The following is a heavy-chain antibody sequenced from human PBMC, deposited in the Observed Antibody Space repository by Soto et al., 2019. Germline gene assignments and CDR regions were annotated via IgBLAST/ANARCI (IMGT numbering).Heavy chain of an antibody. D-gene: IGHD6-13*01. CDR3: AQRGWYSSSWYSGNWFDH. V-gene: IGHV2-5*02. CDR2: IYWDDDK. Sequence: SGPTLVNPTQTLTLTCTFSGFSLSTSGVGVGWIRQPPGKALEWLALIYWDDDKRYSPSLKSRLTITKDTSKNQVVLTMTNMDPVDTATYYCAQRGWYSSSWYSGNWFDHWGQGTLVTSPQ. CDR1: GFSLSTSGVG. J-gene: IGHJ5*02.